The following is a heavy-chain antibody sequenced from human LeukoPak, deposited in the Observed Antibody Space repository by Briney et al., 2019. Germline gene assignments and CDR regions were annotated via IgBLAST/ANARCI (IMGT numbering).Heavy chain of an antibody. CDR1: GFTFSSYS. CDR3: ARHGSGSYFTPSASKYYIDY. D-gene: IGHD3-10*01. Sequence: GGSLRLSCAASGFTFSSYSMNWVRQAPGKGLEWVSSISSSSSYIYYADSVKGRFTISRDNAKNSLYLQMNSPRAEDTAVYYCARHGSGSYFTPSASKYYIDYWGQGTLVTVSS. CDR2: ISSSSSYI. V-gene: IGHV3-21*01. J-gene: IGHJ4*02.